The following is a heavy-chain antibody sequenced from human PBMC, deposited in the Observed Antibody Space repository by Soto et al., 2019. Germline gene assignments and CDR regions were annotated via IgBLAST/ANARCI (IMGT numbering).Heavy chain of an antibody. CDR2: INADGTST. J-gene: IGHJ4*02. V-gene: IGHV3-74*01. CDR1: GFTFSNSW. D-gene: IGHD2-2*01. CDR3: VKVLARGVGVPRFYFDS. Sequence: PGWSLRLSCAASGFTFSNSWMHWVRQVSGKGLEWVSRINADGTSTSYADSVKGRFTISRDNAKNTLYLHVSSLRAEDTAVYYCVKVLARGVGVPRFYFDSWGQGALVTVSS.